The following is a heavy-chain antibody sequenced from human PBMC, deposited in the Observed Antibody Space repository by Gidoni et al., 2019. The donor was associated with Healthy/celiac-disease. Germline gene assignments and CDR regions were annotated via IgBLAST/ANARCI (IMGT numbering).Heavy chain of an antibody. CDR3: ARDRGPIYGSGSYSSGYFDY. V-gene: IGHV4-30-2*01. CDR2: IYHSGST. Sequence: QLQLQESGSGLVKPSQTLSLTCAVSGGSLSSGGYSWSWIRQPPGTGLEWIGYIYHSGSTYYNPSLKSRVTISVDRSKNQFSLKLSSVTAADTAVYYCARDRGPIYGSGSYSSGYFDYWGQGTLVTVSS. D-gene: IGHD3-10*01. J-gene: IGHJ4*02. CDR1: GGSLSSGGYS.